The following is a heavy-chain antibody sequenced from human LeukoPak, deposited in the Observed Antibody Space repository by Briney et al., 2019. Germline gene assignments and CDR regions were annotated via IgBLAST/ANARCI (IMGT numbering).Heavy chain of an antibody. Sequence: GASVKVSCKVSGYTLTELSMHWVRQAPGKGLEWMGGFDPEDGETIYAQKFQGRVTMTEDTSTDTAYMELSSLRSEDTAVYYCATDGPWVPAATRVYRRDYYYMDVWGKGTTVTVSS. D-gene: IGHD2-2*01. CDR1: GYTLTELS. CDR3: ATDGPWVPAATRVYRRDYYYMDV. V-gene: IGHV1-24*01. J-gene: IGHJ6*03. CDR2: FDPEDGET.